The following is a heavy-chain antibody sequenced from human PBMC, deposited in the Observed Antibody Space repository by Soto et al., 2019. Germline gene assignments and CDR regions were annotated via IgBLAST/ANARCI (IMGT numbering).Heavy chain of an antibody. Sequence: GASVKVSCKASGYTFTSYYMHWVRQTPGQGLEWMGIIHPSGGSTSYAQKFQGRVTMTRDTSTSTVYMELSSLRSEDTAVYYCARDLATYYDFWSGYYTGFRTYYYYGMDVWGQGTTVTVSS. CDR2: IHPSGGST. D-gene: IGHD3-3*01. J-gene: IGHJ6*02. V-gene: IGHV1-46*01. CDR3: ARDLATYYDFWSGYYTGFRTYYYYGMDV. CDR1: GYTFTSYY.